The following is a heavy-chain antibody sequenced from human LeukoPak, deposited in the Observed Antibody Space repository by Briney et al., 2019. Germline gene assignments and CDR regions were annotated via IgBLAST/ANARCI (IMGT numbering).Heavy chain of an antibody. J-gene: IGHJ4*02. CDR1: GYTFTSYD. D-gene: IGHD2-8*02. CDR2: MNPNSGNT. V-gene: IGHV1-8*01. Sequence: ASVQVSCKASGYTFTSYDINWVRQATGQGLEWMGWMNPNSGNTGSAQKFQGRLTMTTNTHISTAYLELSSLRSEDTAVYYCARRSQAGGTGIGYWGQGALVTVSS. CDR3: ARRSQAGGTGIGY.